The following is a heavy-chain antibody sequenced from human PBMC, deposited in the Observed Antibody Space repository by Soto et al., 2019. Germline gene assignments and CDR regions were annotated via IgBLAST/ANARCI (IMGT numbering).Heavy chain of an antibody. D-gene: IGHD6-13*01. Sequence: ASVKVSCKASGYTFTSYGISWVRQAPGQGLEWMGWISAYNGNTNYAQKLQGRVTMTTDTSTSTAYMELRGLRSDDTAVYYCARDMGSIAAAGMGINYYGMDVWGQGTTVTVSS. J-gene: IGHJ6*02. CDR2: ISAYNGNT. CDR1: GYTFTSYG. CDR3: ARDMGSIAAAGMGINYYGMDV. V-gene: IGHV1-18*01.